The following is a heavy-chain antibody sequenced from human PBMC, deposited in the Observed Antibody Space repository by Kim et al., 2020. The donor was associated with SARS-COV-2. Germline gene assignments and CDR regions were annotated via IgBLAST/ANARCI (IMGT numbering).Heavy chain of an antibody. CDR2: ISYDGSNK. CDR1: GFTFSSYG. J-gene: IGHJ6*02. V-gene: IGHV3-30*18. Sequence: GGSLRLSCAASGFTFSSYGMHWVRQAPGKGLEWVAVISYDGSNKYYADSVKGRFTISRDNSKNTLYLQMNSLRAEDTAVYYCAKDLSFYGDFNRYYYYGMDVWGQGTTVTVSS. D-gene: IGHD4-17*01. CDR3: AKDLSFYGDFNRYYYYGMDV.